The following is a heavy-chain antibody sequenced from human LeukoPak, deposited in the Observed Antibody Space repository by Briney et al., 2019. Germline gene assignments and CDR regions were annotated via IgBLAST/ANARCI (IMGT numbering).Heavy chain of an antibody. Sequence: PSETLSLTCAVSGYSISSGYYWGWIRQPPGKGLEWIGSIYHSGSTYYNPSLKSRVTISVDTSKNQFSLKLSSVTAADTAVYYCASQINQNSGSYYGEKYNWFDPWGQGTLVTVSS. V-gene: IGHV4-38-2*01. CDR3: ASQINQNSGSYYGEKYNWFDP. CDR1: GYSISSGYY. CDR2: IYHSGST. D-gene: IGHD1-26*01. J-gene: IGHJ5*02.